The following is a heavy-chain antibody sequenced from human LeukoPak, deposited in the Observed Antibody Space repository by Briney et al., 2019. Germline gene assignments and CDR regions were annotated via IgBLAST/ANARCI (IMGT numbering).Heavy chain of an antibody. CDR3: ARVKTSGWLDAFDI. D-gene: IGHD6-19*01. J-gene: IGHJ3*02. V-gene: IGHV3-33*01. Sequence: PGGSLRLSCAASGFTFSXXXXXXXXXAXXKXXEXXXLIWYDGSHKYYADXVKGRXTISXDXSKNTLYLQMNSLRAEDTAVYYCARVKTSGWLDAFDIWGQGTMVTVSS. CDR1: GFTFSXXX. CDR2: IWYDGSHK.